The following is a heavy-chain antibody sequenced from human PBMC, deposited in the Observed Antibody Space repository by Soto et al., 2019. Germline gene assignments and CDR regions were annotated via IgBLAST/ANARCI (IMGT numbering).Heavy chain of an antibody. CDR2: IYHSGST. CDR3: ASSIAARSLPVDY. V-gene: IGHV4-4*02. D-gene: IGHD6-6*01. Sequence: PSETLSLTCAVSGGSISSSNWWGWVRQPPGKGLEWIGEIYHSGSTNYNPSLKSRVTISVDKSKNQFSLKLSSVTAADTAVDYCASSIAARSLPVDYWGQGTLVTVSS. J-gene: IGHJ4*02. CDR1: GGSISSSNW.